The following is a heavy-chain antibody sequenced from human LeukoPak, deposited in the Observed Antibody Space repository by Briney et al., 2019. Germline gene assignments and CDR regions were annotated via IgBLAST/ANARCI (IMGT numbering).Heavy chain of an antibody. CDR1: GFTFSSYE. J-gene: IGHJ4*02. CDR2: ISSSGSTI. CDR3: ARCLYDYVWGSSLAAYDY. D-gene: IGHD3-16*01. V-gene: IGHV3-48*03. Sequence: GGSLRLSCAASGFTFSSYEMNWVRRAPGKGLEWVSYISSSGSTIYYADSVKGRFTISRDNAKNSLYLQMNSLRAEDTAVYYCARCLYDYVWGSSLAAYDYWGQGTLVTVSS.